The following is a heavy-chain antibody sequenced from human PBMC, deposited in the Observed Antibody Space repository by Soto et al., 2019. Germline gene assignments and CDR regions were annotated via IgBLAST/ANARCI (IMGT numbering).Heavy chain of an antibody. D-gene: IGHD2-15*01. CDR2: IYHSGSA. Sequence: QVQLQESGPGLMKPSGTLSLTCAVFGGSISSSNWWGWVRQPPGKGLEWIGEIYHSGSANYNPSLKSRVTISVDKSKNQFSLKLSSGPAADKAVYYCARAVVAAELSYGMDVWGQGTTVTVSS. CDR3: ARAVVAAELSYGMDV. V-gene: IGHV4-4*02. J-gene: IGHJ6*01. CDR1: GGSISSSNW.